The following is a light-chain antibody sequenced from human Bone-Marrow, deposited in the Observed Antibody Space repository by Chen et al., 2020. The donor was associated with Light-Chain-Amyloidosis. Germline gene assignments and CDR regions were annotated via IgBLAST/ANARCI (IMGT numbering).Light chain of an antibody. V-gene: IGLV3-21*02. CDR3: QVWDRSSDRPV. CDR2: DDS. J-gene: IGLJ3*02. CDR1: NIGSTS. Sequence: SYVLTQPSSVSVAPGHAATIACGGNNIGSTSVHWYQQTPGQAPLLVVYDDSDRPSGIPERLSGSNSGNTATLPISRVEAGDEADYYCQVWDRSSDRPVFGGGTKLTVL.